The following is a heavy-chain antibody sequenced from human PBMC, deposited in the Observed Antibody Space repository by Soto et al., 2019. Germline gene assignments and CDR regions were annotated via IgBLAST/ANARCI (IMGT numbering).Heavy chain of an antibody. CDR2: ISDDAIST. D-gene: IGHD5-12*01. Sequence: PGGSLRLSCAVSGFTVSDYWMHWVRQAPGEGLVWVSRISDDAISTSYAKFVKGRFTISRDNAKNMVYLQLNSLTAEDTAFYFCAREVPISGVTYIDYWGQGTLVTVSS. CDR3: AREVPISGVTYIDY. V-gene: IGHV3-74*01. CDR1: GFTVSDYW. J-gene: IGHJ4*02.